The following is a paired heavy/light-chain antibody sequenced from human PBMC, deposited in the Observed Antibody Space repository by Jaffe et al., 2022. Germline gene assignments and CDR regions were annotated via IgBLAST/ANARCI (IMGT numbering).Light chain of an antibody. Sequence: DIVMTQSPDSLAVSLGERATINCKSSQSVLHTSNNKNYLAWYQQKSGQPPKLLIYWASIRESGVPDRFSGSGSGTDFTLTISSLQAEDVAVYYCQHFYTNPVTFGRGTRLEIK. CDR1: QSVLHTSNNKNY. CDR3: QHFYTNPVT. CDR2: WAS. J-gene: IGKJ2*01. V-gene: IGKV4-1*01.
Heavy chain of an antibody. J-gene: IGHJ4*02. D-gene: IGHD2-21*01. CDR2: MSSDGITK. Sequence: QVQLVQSGGGVVQPGRSLRLSCAASGFLVSTYVMHWVRQAPGKGPEWVALMSSDGITKYYADSVKGRFTISRDNSKNTLYLQMDSLRHEDTAVYYCAKDRDQNLIHYFGDWGLGTLVTVSS. V-gene: IGHV3-30*18. CDR3: AKDRDQNLIHYFGD. CDR1: GFLVSTYV.